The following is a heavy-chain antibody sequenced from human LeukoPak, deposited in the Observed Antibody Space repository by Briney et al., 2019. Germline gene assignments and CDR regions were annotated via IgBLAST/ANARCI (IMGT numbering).Heavy chain of an antibody. V-gene: IGHV1-46*01. Sequence: ASVKVSCKASGYPFTNFYMHWVRQATGHGLEWMGLMSPNGDSTLYSQKFQGRVTMTRDTSTSTDYMELSSLRSEDTAVYYCARDNSDTVKGECSGACYWWFDPWGQGTLVTVSS. J-gene: IGHJ5*02. CDR1: GYPFTNFY. D-gene: IGHD6-19*01. CDR3: ARDNSDTVKGECSGACYWWFDP. CDR2: MSPNGDST.